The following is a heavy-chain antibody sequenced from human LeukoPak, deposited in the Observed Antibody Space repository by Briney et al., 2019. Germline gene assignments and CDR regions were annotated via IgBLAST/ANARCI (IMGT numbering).Heavy chain of an antibody. Sequence: GGSLRLSCAASGFTLSSYEMNWVRLAPGKGLEWISYISRTGNCIYYADSVKGRFTISRDSAKNSLYPQMNSLRAEDTAVYYCARGPYSSNWYVDYWGQGTLVTVAS. D-gene: IGHD6-13*01. CDR1: GFTLSSYE. CDR3: ARGPYSSNWYVDY. V-gene: IGHV3-48*03. J-gene: IGHJ4*02. CDR2: ISRTGNCI.